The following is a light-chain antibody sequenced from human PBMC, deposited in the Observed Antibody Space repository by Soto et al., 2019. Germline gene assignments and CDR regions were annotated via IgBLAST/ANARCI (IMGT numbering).Light chain of an antibody. Sequence: IQMTQSPSTLSGPVGDRVTITCRASQTISSWLAWYQQKPGEAPKLLIYKASTLKSGVPSRFSGSGSGTEFTLTISSLQPDDFATYYCQQYNSYSGTFGQGTEVDI. V-gene: IGKV1-5*03. CDR1: QTISSW. CDR3: QQYNSYSGT. J-gene: IGKJ1*01. CDR2: KAS.